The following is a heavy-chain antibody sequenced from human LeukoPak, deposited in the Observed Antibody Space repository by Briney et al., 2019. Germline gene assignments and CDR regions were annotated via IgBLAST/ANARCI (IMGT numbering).Heavy chain of an antibody. V-gene: IGHV3-48*03. CDR2: ISSSGSTI. J-gene: IGHJ3*02. CDR1: GFTFSSYE. CDR3: ARDWSSYDSSGYRAFDI. Sequence: GGSLRLSCAASGFTFSSYEMNWVRQAPGKGLEWVSYISSSGSTICYADSVKGRFTISRDNAKNSLYLQMNSLRAEDTAVYYCARDWSSYDSSGYRAFDIWGQGTMVTVSS. D-gene: IGHD3-22*01.